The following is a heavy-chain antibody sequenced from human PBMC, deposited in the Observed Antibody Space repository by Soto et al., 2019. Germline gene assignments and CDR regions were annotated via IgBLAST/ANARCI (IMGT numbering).Heavy chain of an antibody. CDR3: AKEIPAWDYSNPTVDY. CDR2: ISGSGGST. J-gene: IGHJ4*02. V-gene: IGHV3-23*01. CDR1: GFTFSSYA. Sequence: EVQLLESGGGLVQPGGSLRLSCAASGFTFSSYAMSWVRQAPGKGLEWVSAISGSGGSTYYADSVKGRFTISRDNSKNPLYLQMNSLRAEDTAVYYCAKEIPAWDYSNPTVDYWGQGTLVTVSS. D-gene: IGHD4-4*01.